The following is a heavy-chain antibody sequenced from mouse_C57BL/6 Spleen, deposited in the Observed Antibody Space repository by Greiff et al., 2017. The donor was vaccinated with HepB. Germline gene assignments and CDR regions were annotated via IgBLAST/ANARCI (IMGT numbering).Heavy chain of an antibody. D-gene: IGHD2-14*01. CDR2: INPSTGGT. V-gene: IGHV1-42*01. J-gene: IGHJ4*01. CDR3: ARKYYRNAMDY. CDR1: GYSFTGYY. Sequence: VQLQQSGPELVKPGASVKISCKASGYSFTGYYMNWVKQSPEKSLEWIGEINPSTGGTTYNQKFKAKATLTVDKSSSTAYMQLKSLTSEDSAVYYCARKYYRNAMDYWGQGTSVTVSS.